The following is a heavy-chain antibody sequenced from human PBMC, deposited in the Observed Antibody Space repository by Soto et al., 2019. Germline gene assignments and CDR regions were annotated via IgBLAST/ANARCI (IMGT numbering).Heavy chain of an antibody. J-gene: IGHJ6*02. Sequence: QVQLVQSGAEVTKPGASVKVSCKASGYTLTSYGISWVRQAPGQGLEWMGWISAYNGDTNYAQSLQGRVTMTTYTSTTTAHMELRSLRSDATAVYYCATTIGYSYYYCGMDVWGQGTTVTVSS. V-gene: IGHV1-18*01. D-gene: IGHD5-12*01. CDR3: ATTIGYSYYYCGMDV. CDR1: GYTLTSYG. CDR2: ISAYNGDT.